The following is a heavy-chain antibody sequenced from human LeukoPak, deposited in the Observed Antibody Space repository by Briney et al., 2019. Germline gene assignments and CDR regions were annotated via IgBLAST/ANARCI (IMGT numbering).Heavy chain of an antibody. CDR3: ARADTAMVHLFDY. V-gene: IGHV1-69*06. CDR1: GGTFSSYA. D-gene: IGHD5-18*01. J-gene: IGHJ4*02. Sequence: ASVKVSCKASGGTFSSYAISWVRQAPGQGLEWMGGIIPIFGTANYAQKFQGRVTITADKSTSTAYMELSSLRSEDTAVYYCARADTAMVHLFDYWGQGTLVTVSS. CDR2: IIPIFGTA.